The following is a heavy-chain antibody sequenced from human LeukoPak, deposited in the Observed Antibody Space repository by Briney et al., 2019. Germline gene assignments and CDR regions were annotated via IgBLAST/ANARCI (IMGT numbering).Heavy chain of an antibody. CDR1: GGTFSSYA. Sequence: SVKVSCKASGGTFSSYAISWVRHAPGQGLEWMGGIIPIFGTANYAQKFQGRVTITADESTSTAYMELSSLRSDDTAVYYCARDNYYGSSEGGYWGQGTLVTVSS. D-gene: IGHD3-10*01. V-gene: IGHV1-69*13. J-gene: IGHJ4*02. CDR2: IIPIFGTA. CDR3: ARDNYYGSSEGGY.